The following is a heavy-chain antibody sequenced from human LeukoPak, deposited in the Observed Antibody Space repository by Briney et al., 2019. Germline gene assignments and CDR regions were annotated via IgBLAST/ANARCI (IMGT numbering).Heavy chain of an antibody. CDR3: AGPINLYGSGSYTMVFDP. CDR1: GYTFTSHY. Sequence: GASVKVSCKSSGYTFTSHYMHWVRQAPGQGLEWMGIINPSGGSTSYAQKFQGRVTMTRDMSTSTDYMELSSLRSDDTAVYYCAGPINLYGSGSYTMVFDPWGQGTLVTVSS. J-gene: IGHJ5*02. D-gene: IGHD3-10*01. V-gene: IGHV1-46*03. CDR2: INPSGGST.